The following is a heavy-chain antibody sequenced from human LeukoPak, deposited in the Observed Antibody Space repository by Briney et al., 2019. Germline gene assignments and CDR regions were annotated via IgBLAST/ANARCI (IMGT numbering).Heavy chain of an antibody. CDR1: GYTFARYP. J-gene: IGHJ4*02. Sequence: ATVKVSCKTSGYTFARYPIHWVRQAPGRGLEWMGWINTNTGSPTYAQAFAGRFVFSLDTSVTTAYLQIGSLRSADTAVYYCARVGRLDYGDYLAHWGPGNRITVSS. D-gene: IGHD4-17*01. V-gene: IGHV7-4-1*01. CDR3: ARVGRLDYGDYLAH. CDR2: INTNTGSP.